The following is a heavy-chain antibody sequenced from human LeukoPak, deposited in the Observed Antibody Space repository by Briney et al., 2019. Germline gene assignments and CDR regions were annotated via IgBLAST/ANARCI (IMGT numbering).Heavy chain of an antibody. Sequence: KPSETLSLTCAVYGGSFSGYYWSWIRQPPGKGLEWIGEINHSGSTNYNPSLKSRVTISVDTSKNQFSLKLSSVTAADTAVYYCARGHPTFSEYYDFWSGYFYWGQGTLVTVSS. CDR3: ARGHPTFSEYYDFWSGYFY. V-gene: IGHV4-34*01. J-gene: IGHJ4*02. CDR2: INHSGST. CDR1: GGSFSGYY. D-gene: IGHD3-3*01.